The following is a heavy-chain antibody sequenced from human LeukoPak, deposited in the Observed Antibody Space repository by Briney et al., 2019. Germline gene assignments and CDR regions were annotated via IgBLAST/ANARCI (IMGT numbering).Heavy chain of an antibody. CDR3: ARTNYGSGSYMIDP. Sequence: GGSLRLSCAASGFTFSSYTMHWVRQAPGKGLEWVAVISYDGSDKYYSDSVKGRFTISRDNSKNTLYLQMNSLRAEDTAVYYCARTNYGSGSYMIDPWGQGTLVTVSS. J-gene: IGHJ5*02. CDR2: ISYDGSDK. D-gene: IGHD3-10*01. V-gene: IGHV3-30*04. CDR1: GFTFSSYT.